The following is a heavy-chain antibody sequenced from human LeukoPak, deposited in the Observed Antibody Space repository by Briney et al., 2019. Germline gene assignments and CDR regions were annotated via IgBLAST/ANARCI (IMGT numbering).Heavy chain of an antibody. CDR1: GGSISSYY. CDR3: ATLGHCSGGSCGAFDI. CDR2: IYYSGST. J-gene: IGHJ3*02. D-gene: IGHD2-15*01. V-gene: IGHV4-59*01. Sequence: SETLSLTCTVSGGSISSYYWSWIRQPPGKGLEWIGYIYYSGSTNYNPSLKSRVTISVDTSKNQFSLKLSSVTAADAAVYHCATLGHCSGGSCGAFDIWGQGTMVTVSS.